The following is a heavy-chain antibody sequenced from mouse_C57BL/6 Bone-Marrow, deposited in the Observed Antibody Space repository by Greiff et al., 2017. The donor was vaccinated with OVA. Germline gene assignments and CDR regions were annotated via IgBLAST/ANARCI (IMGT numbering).Heavy chain of an antibody. Sequence: EVKLMESGPGLVKPSQSLSLTCSVTGYSITSVYYWNWIRQFPGNKLEWMGYISYDGSNNYNPSLKNRISITRDTSKNQFFLKLNSVTTEDTATYYCARDGTFYAMDYWGQGTSVTVSS. V-gene: IGHV3-6*01. D-gene: IGHD1-1*02. CDR2: ISYDGSN. J-gene: IGHJ4*01. CDR1: GYSITSVYY. CDR3: ARDGTFYAMDY.